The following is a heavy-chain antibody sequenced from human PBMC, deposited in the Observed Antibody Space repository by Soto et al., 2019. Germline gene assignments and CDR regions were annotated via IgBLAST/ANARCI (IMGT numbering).Heavy chain of an antibody. D-gene: IGHD2-15*01. CDR2: IDPTDSFT. Sequence: GESLKISCKASGYKFTTFWLNWVRQTPGKGLEWLGRIDPTDSFTNYSPPFEGHVTISVDRSISTTYLQWNSLQASDTAIYYCARPASGGSRDAFDVWGQGTTVTVSS. CDR3: ARPASGGSRDAFDV. CDR1: GYKFTTFW. V-gene: IGHV5-10-1*01. J-gene: IGHJ3*01.